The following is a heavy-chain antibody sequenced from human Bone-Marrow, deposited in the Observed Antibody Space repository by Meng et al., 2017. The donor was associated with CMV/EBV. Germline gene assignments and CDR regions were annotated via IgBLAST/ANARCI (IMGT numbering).Heavy chain of an antibody. D-gene: IGHD4-17*01. CDR2: IKQDGSEK. CDR3: ARVAYGDYVIWFDP. Sequence: GESLKISCAASGFTFSSYWMSWVRQAPGKGLEWVANIKQDGSEKYYVDSVEGRFTISRDNAKNSLYLQMNSLRAEDTAVYYCARVAYGDYVIWFDPWGQGTLVTVSS. J-gene: IGHJ5*02. V-gene: IGHV3-7*01. CDR1: GFTFSSYW.